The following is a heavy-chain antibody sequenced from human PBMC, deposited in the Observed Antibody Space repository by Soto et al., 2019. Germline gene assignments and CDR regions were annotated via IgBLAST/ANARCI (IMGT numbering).Heavy chain of an antibody. V-gene: IGHV4-31*11. J-gene: IGHJ1*01. CDR2: IYYSGNP. CDR3: AIDTRSAYYHEH. CDR1: GASVSSRSDY. D-gene: IGHD3-3*01. Sequence: TLSPTLAVYGASVSSRSDYWSWIRQHRGRGLEGNGHIYYSGNPHYNPSLQSRLALSVDQAKNQLSLKLTSVTAADTAVYYCAIDTRSAYYHEHWSKGTLVTVS.